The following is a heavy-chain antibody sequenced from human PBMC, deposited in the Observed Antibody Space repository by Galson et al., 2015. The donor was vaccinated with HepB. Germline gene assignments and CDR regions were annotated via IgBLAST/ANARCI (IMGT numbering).Heavy chain of an antibody. V-gene: IGHV6-1*01. J-gene: IGHJ2*01. CDR1: GDSVSSNSAA. CDR3: ARELELTGPWYFDL. D-gene: IGHD1-7*01. CDR2: TYYRSKWYN. Sequence: CAISGDSVSSNSAAWNWIRQSPSRGLEWLGRTYYRSKWYNDYAVSVKSRITINPDTSKNQFSLQLNSVTPEDTAVYYCARELELTGPWYFDLWGRGTLVTVSS.